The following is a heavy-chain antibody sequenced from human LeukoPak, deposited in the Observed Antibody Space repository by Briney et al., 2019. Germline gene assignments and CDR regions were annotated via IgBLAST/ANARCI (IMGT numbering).Heavy chain of an antibody. CDR1: GFTFSSYA. Sequence: GGSLRLSCAASGFTFSSYAMSWVRQAPGKGLEWVSAISGSGGSTYYADSVKGRFTISRDNSKNTLYLQMNSLRAEDTAVYYCARRRSDLEWEEIFDYWGQGTLVTVSS. D-gene: IGHD3-3*01. CDR3: ARRRSDLEWEEIFDY. V-gene: IGHV3-23*01. CDR2: ISGSGGST. J-gene: IGHJ4*02.